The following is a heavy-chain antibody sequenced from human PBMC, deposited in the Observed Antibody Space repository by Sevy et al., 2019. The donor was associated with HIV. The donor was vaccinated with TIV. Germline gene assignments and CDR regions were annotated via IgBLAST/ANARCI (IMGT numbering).Heavy chain of an antibody. CDR1: GGSVSSDNYY. CDR2: IYHLGST. J-gene: IGHJ5*02. V-gene: IGHV4-31*11. CDR3: AREAGYCSNGVCYTGWFDP. D-gene: IGHD2-8*01. Sequence: SETLSLTCAVSGGSVSSDNYYWTWIRQHPGKGLEWIGYIYHLGSTSSIPSLKSRVTISVDTSKNQFSLKLRSVTAADTAVYFCAREAGYCSNGVCYTGWFDPWGQGTLVTVSS.